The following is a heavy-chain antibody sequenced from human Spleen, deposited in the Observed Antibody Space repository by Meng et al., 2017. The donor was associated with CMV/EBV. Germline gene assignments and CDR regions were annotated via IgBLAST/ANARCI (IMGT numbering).Heavy chain of an antibody. Sequence: EYDRSWISQATGKGREWGSYISSGTTIYDADSVKGRFTSSRDNAKNSLYLQMNSLRAEDTAVYYCARASPGYYDNSGYFENYYFDYWGQGTLVTVSS. CDR2: ISSGTTI. CDR3: ARASPGYYDNSGYFENYYFDY. CDR1: EYD. J-gene: IGHJ4*02. D-gene: IGHD3-22*01. V-gene: IGHV3-11*04.